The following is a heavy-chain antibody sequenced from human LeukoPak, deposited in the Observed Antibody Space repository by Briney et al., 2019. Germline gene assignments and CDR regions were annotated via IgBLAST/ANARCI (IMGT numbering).Heavy chain of an antibody. D-gene: IGHD5-24*01. CDR2: IYTSGST. CDR3: ARQMGGYYYYYMDV. Sequence: SETLCLTCTVSGGSISSYYWSWIRQPPGKGLEWIGDIYTSGSTTYNPSLRSRVTISVDTSKKQFSLRLSSVTAADTAVYYCARQMGGYYYYYMDVWGKGTTVTVSS. CDR1: GGSISSYY. V-gene: IGHV4-4*09. J-gene: IGHJ6*03.